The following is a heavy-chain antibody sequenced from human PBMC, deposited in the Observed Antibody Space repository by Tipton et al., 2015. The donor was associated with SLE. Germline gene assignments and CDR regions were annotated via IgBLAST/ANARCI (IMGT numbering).Heavy chain of an antibody. V-gene: IGHV4-61*02. CDR3: ASVCSSTSCHGDYFDY. Sequence: TLSLTCTVSGGSISSGSYYWSWIRQPAGKGLEWIGRTDTSGSTNYNPSLKSRVTISVDTSKNQFSLKLSSVTAADTAVYYCASVCSSTSCHGDYFDYWGQGTLVTVSS. CDR1: GGSISSGSYY. CDR2: TDTSGST. J-gene: IGHJ4*02. D-gene: IGHD2-2*01.